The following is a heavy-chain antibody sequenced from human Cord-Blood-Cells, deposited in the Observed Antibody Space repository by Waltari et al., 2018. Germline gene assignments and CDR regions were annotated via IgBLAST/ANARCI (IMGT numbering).Heavy chain of an antibody. V-gene: IGHV3-15*01. Sequence: EVQLVESGGGLVKPGGSLRLSGAASGFTSSNAWMSWVRQAPGKGLEWVGRIKSKTDGGTTDYAAPVKGRFTISRDDSKNTLYLQMNSLKTEDTAVYYCTRLYLVGASNDYWGQGTLVTVSS. J-gene: IGHJ4*02. CDR3: TRLYLVGASNDY. D-gene: IGHD1-26*01. CDR2: IKSKTDGGTT. CDR1: GFTSSNAW.